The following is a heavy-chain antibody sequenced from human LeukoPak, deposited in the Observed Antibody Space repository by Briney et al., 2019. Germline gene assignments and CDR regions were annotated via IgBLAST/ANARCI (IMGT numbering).Heavy chain of an antibody. Sequence: PSETLSLTCTVSGGSISSGDYYWSWIRQPPGKGLEWIGYIYYSGSTYYNPSLKSRVTISVDTSKNQFSLKLSSVTAADTAVYYCARGLGVRGVSRFDPWGQGTLVTVSS. J-gene: IGHJ5*02. V-gene: IGHV4-30-4*01. D-gene: IGHD3-10*01. CDR2: IYYSGST. CDR1: GGSISSGDYY. CDR3: ARGLGVRGVSRFDP.